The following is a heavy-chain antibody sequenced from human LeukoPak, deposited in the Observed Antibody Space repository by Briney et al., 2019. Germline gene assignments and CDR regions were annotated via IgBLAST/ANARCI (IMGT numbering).Heavy chain of an antibody. Sequence: SETLSLTCAVYGGSFSGYYWSWIRQPPGKGLEWIGYIYYSGSTNYNPSLKSRVTISVDTSKNLFSLKLSSVTAADTAVYYCAREPVAGGFDYWGQGTLVTVSS. V-gene: IGHV4-59*01. CDR1: GGSFSGYY. CDR3: AREPVAGGFDY. J-gene: IGHJ4*02. CDR2: IYYSGST. D-gene: IGHD6-19*01.